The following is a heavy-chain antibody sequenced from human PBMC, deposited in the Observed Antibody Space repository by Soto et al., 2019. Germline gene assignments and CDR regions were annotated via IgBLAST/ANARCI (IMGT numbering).Heavy chain of an antibody. Sequence: GGSLRLSCAGSGFTFSSYAMNWVRQAPGKGLEWVSYISSSSSTIYYADSVKGRFTISRDNAKNSLYLQMYSLRAEDMAVYYCARHPERIAQIGWFDPWGQGTLVTVSS. D-gene: IGHD1-1*01. V-gene: IGHV3-48*01. CDR3: ARHPERIAQIGWFDP. J-gene: IGHJ5*02. CDR1: GFTFSSYA. CDR2: ISSSSSTI.